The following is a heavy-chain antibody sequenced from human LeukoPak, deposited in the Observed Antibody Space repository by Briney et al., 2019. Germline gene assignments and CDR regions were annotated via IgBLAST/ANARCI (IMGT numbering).Heavy chain of an antibody. V-gene: IGHV3-21*01. Sequence: GGSLRLSCAASGLTFSSYSMNWVRQAPGKGLEWVSSISSSSSYIYYADSVKGRFTISRDNAKNSLYLQMNSLRAEDTAVYYCARGDDYSSTFDYWGQGTLVTVSS. CDR1: GLTFSSYS. CDR3: ARGDDYSSTFDY. J-gene: IGHJ4*02. D-gene: IGHD4-11*01. CDR2: ISSSSSYI.